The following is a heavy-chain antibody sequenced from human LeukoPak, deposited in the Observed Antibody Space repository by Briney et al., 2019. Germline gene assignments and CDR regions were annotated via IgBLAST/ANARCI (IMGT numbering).Heavy chain of an antibody. CDR1: GGSISSYY. J-gene: IGHJ5*02. CDR2: IYYSGTT. Sequence: PSETLSLTCTVSGGSISSYYWNWIRQSPGKGLEWIGYIYYSGTTKYNPSLTSRVTISVDTSKNQFSLKLSSVTAADTAVYFCARGDYDTLTGYWNWFDPWGQGTLVTVSS. V-gene: IGHV4-59*01. CDR3: ARGDYDTLTGYWNWFDP. D-gene: IGHD3-9*01.